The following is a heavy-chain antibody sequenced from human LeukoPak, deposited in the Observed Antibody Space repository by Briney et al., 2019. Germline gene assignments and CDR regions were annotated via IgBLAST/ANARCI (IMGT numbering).Heavy chain of an antibody. CDR1: GFTFSSYA. CDR3: AKGYYDILTGYYNPLDY. J-gene: IGHJ4*02. Sequence: GGSLRLSCAASGFTFSSYAMSWVRQAPGKGLEWVSAISGSGGSTYFADSVKGRFTISRDNSKNTLYLQMNSLRAEDTAVYYCAKGYYDILTGYYNPLDYWGQGTLVTVSS. CDR2: ISGSGGST. V-gene: IGHV3-23*01. D-gene: IGHD3-9*01.